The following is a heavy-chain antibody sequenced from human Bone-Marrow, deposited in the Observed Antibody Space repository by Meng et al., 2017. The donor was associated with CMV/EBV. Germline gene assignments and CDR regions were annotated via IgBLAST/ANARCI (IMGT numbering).Heavy chain of an antibody. Sequence: GESLKISCAASGFTFSSYAMSWVRQAPGKGLEWVSVIYSGGSSTYYADSVKGRFTISRDNSKNTLYLQMNSLRAEDTAVYYCAKDPQNLDLAYWGQGTLVTVSS. J-gene: IGHJ4*02. V-gene: IGHV3-23*03. D-gene: IGHD3-3*01. CDR1: GFTFSSYA. CDR2: IYSGGSST. CDR3: AKDPQNLDLAY.